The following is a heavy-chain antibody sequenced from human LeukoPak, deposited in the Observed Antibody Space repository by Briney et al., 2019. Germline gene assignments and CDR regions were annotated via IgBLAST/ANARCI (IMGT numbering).Heavy chain of an antibody. CDR3: ARSPYGSGSYIAWFDP. D-gene: IGHD3-10*01. CDR2: INAGNGNT. V-gene: IGHV1-3*01. CDR1: GYTFTSYA. J-gene: IGHJ5*02. Sequence: ASVKVSCKASGYTFTSYAMHWVRQAPGQRLEWMGWINAGNGNTKYSQKFQGRVTITRDTSASTAYMELSSLRSEDTAVYYCARSPYGSGSYIAWFDPWGQGTLVTVSS.